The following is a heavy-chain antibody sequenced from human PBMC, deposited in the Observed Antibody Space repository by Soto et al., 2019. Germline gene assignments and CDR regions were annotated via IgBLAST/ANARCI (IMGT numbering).Heavy chain of an antibody. J-gene: IGHJ4*02. V-gene: IGHV1-69*12. CDR1: GGTISSYA. Sequence: QVKLVQSGAEVKKPGSSVKVSCKASGGTISSYAISWVRQAPGQGLEWMGGIIPIFSTANYAQKFQGRVTITADESTSTAYMELSSLRSEDTAVYYCARAWGSPYYFDYWGQGTLVIVSS. CDR3: ARAWGSPYYFDY. CDR2: IIPIFSTA. D-gene: IGHD7-27*01.